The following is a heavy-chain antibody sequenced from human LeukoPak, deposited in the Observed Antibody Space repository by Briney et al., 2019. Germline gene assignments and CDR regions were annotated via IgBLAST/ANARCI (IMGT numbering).Heavy chain of an antibody. J-gene: IGHJ3*02. D-gene: IGHD2/OR15-2a*01. CDR2: IYYIGSP. V-gene: IGHV4-59*11. CDR3: ARVAPVKVLGGAIDI. Sequence: SETLSLTCTVSGGSISSHYWSWVRQLPGKGRGWMGYIYYIGSPNYNRTLKGRVTISLENSQNQLSLRLSSVTAADTAVDYCARVAPVKVLGGAIDIWGQGTMVTVSS. CDR1: GGSISSHY.